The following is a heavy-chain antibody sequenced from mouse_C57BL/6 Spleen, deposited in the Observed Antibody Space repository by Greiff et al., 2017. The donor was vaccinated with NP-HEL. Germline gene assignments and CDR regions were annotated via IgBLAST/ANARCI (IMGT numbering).Heavy chain of an antibody. CDR1: GYTFTSYW. D-gene: IGHD1-1*01. V-gene: IGHV1-53*01. CDR3: ARSRYYGSSPDY. CDR2: INPSNGGT. J-gene: IGHJ2*01. Sequence: QVQLQQPGTELVKPGASVKLSCKASGYTFTSYWMHWVKQRPVQGLEWIGNINPSNGGTNYNEKFKSKATLTVAKSSSTAYMQLSSLTSEDSAVYYCARSRYYGSSPDYWGQGTTLTVSS.